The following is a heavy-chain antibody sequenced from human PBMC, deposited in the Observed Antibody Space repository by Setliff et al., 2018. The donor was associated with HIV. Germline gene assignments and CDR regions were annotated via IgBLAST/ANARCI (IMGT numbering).Heavy chain of an antibody. CDR2: IYYRGAT. CDR1: GGSISNSDFY. CDR3: TRRRGPMVRGVDPTPSYYFDY. D-gene: IGHD3-10*01. J-gene: IGHJ4*02. V-gene: IGHV4-39*07. Sequence: PSETLSLTCTVSGGSISNSDFYWGWIRQSPGKGLEWIGSIYYRGATYYNPSLKSRVTISVDTSKNQFSLRLSSVTAGDTAVYYCTRRRGPMVRGVDPTPSYYFDYWGQGTLVTVSS.